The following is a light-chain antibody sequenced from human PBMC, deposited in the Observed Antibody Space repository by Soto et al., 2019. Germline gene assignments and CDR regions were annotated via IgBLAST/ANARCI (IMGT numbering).Light chain of an antibody. Sequence: EVVLTQSPATLSLSPGERATLSCRASENVRTFVDWYQQKPGQAPRLLIYGASSRATGIPDRFSGSGSGTDFTLTISRLEPEDFAVYYCQQYGSSPLTFGGGTKVEIK. J-gene: IGKJ4*01. V-gene: IGKV3-20*01. CDR3: QQYGSSPLT. CDR1: ENVRTF. CDR2: GAS.